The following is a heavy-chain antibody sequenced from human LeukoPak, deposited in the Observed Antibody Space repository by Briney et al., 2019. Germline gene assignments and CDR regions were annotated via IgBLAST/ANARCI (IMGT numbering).Heavy chain of an antibody. J-gene: IGHJ4*02. D-gene: IGHD2-21*01. Sequence: GGSLRLSCAASGFTFSTYRMNWVRQAPGKGLEDVSAMVGNGGSTYYVDSVKGRFTISRDNSKNTLYLQMDSLRAEDMAVYYCARVRHGGDCFDYWGQGTLVTVSS. V-gene: IGHV3-64*02. CDR2: MVGNGGST. CDR3: ARVRHGGDCFDY. CDR1: GFTFSTYR.